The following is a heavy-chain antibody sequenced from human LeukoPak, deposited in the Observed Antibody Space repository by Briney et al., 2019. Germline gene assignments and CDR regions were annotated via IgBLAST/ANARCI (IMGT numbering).Heavy chain of an antibody. D-gene: IGHD3-10*01. CDR3: ARDRGGGWFDP. Sequence: GGSLTLSCVASGFNFNFYYMSWVRQPPGKGLEWVANIQQEGKEKYYGDSVKGRFTVSRDNAKNSLYLQMQSLRPEDTAVYYCARDRGGGWFDPWGRGTLVTVSS. J-gene: IGHJ5*02. CDR2: IQQEGKEK. CDR1: GFNFNFYY. V-gene: IGHV3-7*01.